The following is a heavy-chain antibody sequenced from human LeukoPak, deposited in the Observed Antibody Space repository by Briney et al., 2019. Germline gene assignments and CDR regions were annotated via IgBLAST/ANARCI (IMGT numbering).Heavy chain of an antibody. Sequence: PSQTLSLTCTVSGGSISSGSYYWSWIRQPAGKGLEWIGRIYTSGSTNYNPSLKSRVTISVDTSKNQFSLKLSSVTAADTAVYYCARGYDSSSPFDYWGQGTLVTVSS. V-gene: IGHV4-61*02. CDR3: ARGYDSSSPFDY. J-gene: IGHJ4*02. D-gene: IGHD3-3*01. CDR1: GGSISSGSYY. CDR2: IYTSGST.